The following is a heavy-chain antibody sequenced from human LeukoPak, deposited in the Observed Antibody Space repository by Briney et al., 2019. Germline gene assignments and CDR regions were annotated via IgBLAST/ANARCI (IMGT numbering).Heavy chain of an antibody. CDR1: GVSTNTCCYY. D-gene: IGHD3-3*01. Sequence: PSETLSLTCDVPGVSTNTCCYYWTWIRQPPGKGLEWIGWIYYSGGTYYNPSLKSRVTISVDTSKSQFSLKLSSVTAADTAVYYCARHYDFWSGYSAYMDVWGKGTTVTVSS. V-gene: IGHV4-39*01. CDR2: IYYSGGT. CDR3: ARHYDFWSGYSAYMDV. J-gene: IGHJ6*03.